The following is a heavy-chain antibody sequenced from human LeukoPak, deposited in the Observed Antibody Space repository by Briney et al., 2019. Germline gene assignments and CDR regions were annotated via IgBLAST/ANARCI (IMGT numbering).Heavy chain of an antibody. J-gene: IGHJ4*02. CDR2: IYYSGST. Sequence: PSETLSLTCTVSGGSIRNSSFFWGWVRQPPGKGLEWIASIYYSGSTYYNPSLRSRVTISLDTSKNQFSLRLNSVTAADTAVYYCATEDVVVPTAAQRPIDFWGQGKMVAVSS. CDR1: GGSIRNSSFF. D-gene: IGHD2-2*01. CDR3: ATEDVVVPTAAQRPIDF. V-gene: IGHV4-39*02.